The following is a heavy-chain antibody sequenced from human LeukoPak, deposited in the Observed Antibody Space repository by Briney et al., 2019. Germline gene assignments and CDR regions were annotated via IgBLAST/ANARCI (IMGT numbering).Heavy chain of an antibody. CDR1: GGSFSGYY. J-gene: IGHJ4*02. CDR2: INHSGST. V-gene: IGHV4-34*01. CDR3: ARERCSSTSCHRISVFRC. D-gene: IGHD2-2*01. Sequence: SETLSLTCAVYGGSFSGYYWSWIRQPPGKGLEWIGEINHSGSTNYNPSLKSRVTISVDTSKNQFSLKLSSVTAADTAVYYCARERCSSTSCHRISVFRCWGQGTLVTVSS.